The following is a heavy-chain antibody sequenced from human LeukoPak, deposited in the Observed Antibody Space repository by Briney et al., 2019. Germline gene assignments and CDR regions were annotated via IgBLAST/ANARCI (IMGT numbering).Heavy chain of an antibody. CDR3: ASAGGHDAFDI. J-gene: IGHJ3*02. CDR1: GGTFSSYA. Sequence: ASVKVSCKASGGTFSSYAITWMRQAPGQGLEWMGRIIPILGIANYAQKFQGRVTITADKSTSTAYMELSSLRSEDTAVYYCASAGGHDAFDIWGQGTMVTVSS. CDR2: IIPILGIA. V-gene: IGHV1-69*04.